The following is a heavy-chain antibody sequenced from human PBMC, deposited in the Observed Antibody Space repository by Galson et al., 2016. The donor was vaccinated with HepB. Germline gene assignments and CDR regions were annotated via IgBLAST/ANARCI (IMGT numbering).Heavy chain of an antibody. CDR2: IRTDGSQI. J-gene: IGHJ1*01. CDR3: ANQRIPAAGTVFEY. D-gene: IGHD6-13*01. V-gene: IGHV3-7*01. Sequence: SLRLSCAASKITLSSYWVSWIRQAPGKGLEWVANIRTDGSQIHYVDAVKGRFTISRDNSKNSVYLQMNSLRAEDTAVYFCANQRIPAAGTVFEYWGQGTLVTVTP. CDR1: KITLSSYW.